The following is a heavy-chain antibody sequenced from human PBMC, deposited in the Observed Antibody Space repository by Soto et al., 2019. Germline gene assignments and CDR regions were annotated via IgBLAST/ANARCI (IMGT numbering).Heavy chain of an antibody. J-gene: IGHJ6*02. CDR3: AGGGVRGVITRTRDYYGMDV. V-gene: IGHV5-51*01. D-gene: IGHD3-10*01. Sequence: SLKISCKGSGYSFTSYWIGWVRQMPGKGLEWMGIIYPGDPDTRYSPSFQGQVTISADKSISTAYLQWSSLKASDTAMYYCAGGGVRGVITRTRDYYGMDVWGQGTTVTVSS. CDR2: IYPGDPDT. CDR1: GYSFTSYW.